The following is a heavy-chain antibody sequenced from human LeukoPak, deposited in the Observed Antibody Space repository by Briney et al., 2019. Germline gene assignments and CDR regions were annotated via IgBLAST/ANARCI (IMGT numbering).Heavy chain of an antibody. CDR3: ARVRITMVRGVMRFDP. Sequence: SETLSLTCTVSGGSISRSSYYWGWIRQPPGKGLEWIGSIYHSGSTYYNPSLKSRVTISVDTSKNQFSLKLSSVTATDTAVYYCARVRITMVRGVMRFDPWGQGTLVTVSS. J-gene: IGHJ5*02. CDR1: GGSISRSSYY. CDR2: IYHSGST. D-gene: IGHD3-10*01. V-gene: IGHV4-39*07.